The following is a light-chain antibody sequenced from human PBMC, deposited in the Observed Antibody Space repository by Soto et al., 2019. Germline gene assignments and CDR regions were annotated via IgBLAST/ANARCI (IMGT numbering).Light chain of an antibody. CDR2: YDD. V-gene: IGLV1-36*01. J-gene: IGLJ2*01. CDR1: SSNIGNNP. Sequence: QSVLTQPPSVSEAPRQRVTISCSGSSSNIGNNPVNWYQQLPRKAPKLLIYYDDMLYSGVSDRFSGSKSGTTASLAISGLQSEDEADYYCASLDDSLNGPVFGGGTKLTVL. CDR3: ASLDDSLNGPV.